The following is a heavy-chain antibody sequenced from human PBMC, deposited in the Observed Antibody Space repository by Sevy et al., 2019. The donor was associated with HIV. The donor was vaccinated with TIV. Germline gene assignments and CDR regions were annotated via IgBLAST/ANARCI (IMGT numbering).Heavy chain of an antibody. CDR2: ISSSGSTI. J-gene: IGHJ5*02. V-gene: IGHV3-48*03. CDR3: ARDRYYYGSGWFDP. CDR1: GFTFSSYA. Sequence: GGSLRLSCAASGFTFSSYAMNWVRQAPGKGLEWVSYISSSGSTIYYADSVKGRFTISRDNAKNSLYLQMNSLRAEDTAVYYCARDRYYYGSGWFDPWGQGTLVTVSS. D-gene: IGHD3-10*01.